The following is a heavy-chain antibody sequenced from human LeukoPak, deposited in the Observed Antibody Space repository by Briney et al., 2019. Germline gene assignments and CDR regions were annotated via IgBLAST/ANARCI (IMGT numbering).Heavy chain of an antibody. D-gene: IGHD1-7*01. Sequence: PGGSLRLSCSASGFTFSSYDMHWVRQAPGKGLEYVSAISSNGGSTYYADSVKGRFTISRDNSKNPLYLQMSSLRAEDTAVYYCVKQYNWNYYGFDYWGQGTLVTVSS. CDR1: GFTFSSYD. CDR3: VKQYNWNYYGFDY. CDR2: ISSNGGST. V-gene: IGHV3-64D*06. J-gene: IGHJ4*02.